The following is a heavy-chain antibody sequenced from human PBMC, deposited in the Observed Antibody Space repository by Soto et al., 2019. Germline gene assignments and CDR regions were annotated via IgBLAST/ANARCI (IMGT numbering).Heavy chain of an antibody. V-gene: IGHV1-69*01. CDR1: GGTFSSYA. CDR3: ARDLTDFWSGYKDV. D-gene: IGHD3-3*01. CDR2: IIPIFGTA. J-gene: IGHJ4*02. Sequence: QVQLVQSGAEVKKPGSSVKVSCKASGGTFSSYAISWVRQAPGQGLEWMGGIIPIFGTANYAQKFQGRVTITADESTSKAYMELRRLRSEDKAVDYCARDLTDFWSGYKDVWGPGTLVTVSS.